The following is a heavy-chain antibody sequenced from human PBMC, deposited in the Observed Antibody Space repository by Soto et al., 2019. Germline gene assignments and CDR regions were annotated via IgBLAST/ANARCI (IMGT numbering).Heavy chain of an antibody. Sequence: GASVKVSCKASGYTFTSYYMHWVRQAPGQGLEWMGIINPSGGSTSYAQKFQGRVTMTRDTSTSTVYMELSSLRSEDTAVYYCATPLMRAAAGTLKSREFDYWGQGTLVTVSS. CDR3: ATPLMRAAAGTLKSREFDY. D-gene: IGHD6-13*01. V-gene: IGHV1-46*01. CDR2: INPSGGST. J-gene: IGHJ4*02. CDR1: GYTFTSYY.